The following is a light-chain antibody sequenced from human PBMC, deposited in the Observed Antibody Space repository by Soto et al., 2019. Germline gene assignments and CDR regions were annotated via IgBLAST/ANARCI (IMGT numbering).Light chain of an antibody. Sequence: EIVMTQSPATLSVSPGERATLSCRASQSVSSDLAWYQQKPGQAPRLLIYATSTRATGIPARFSGSGSGTDFTLTISSLQPEDFATYYCQQSYSSLITFGQGTRLEIK. V-gene: IGKV3-15*01. CDR2: ATS. J-gene: IGKJ5*01. CDR1: QSVSSD. CDR3: QQSYSSLIT.